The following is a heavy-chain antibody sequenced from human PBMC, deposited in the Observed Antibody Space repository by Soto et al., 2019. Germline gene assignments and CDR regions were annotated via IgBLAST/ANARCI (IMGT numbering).Heavy chain of an antibody. Sequence: EVQLLESGGGLVQPGGSLRLSCAASGFTFSSYAMSWVRQAPGKGLELVSAISGSGGSTYYADSVKGRFTISRDNSKNTLYLQMNSLRAEDTAVYYCANPTLGVVAANNAFDIWGQGTMVTVSS. D-gene: IGHD2-15*01. CDR1: GFTFSSYA. J-gene: IGHJ3*02. CDR2: ISGSGGST. V-gene: IGHV3-23*01. CDR3: ANPTLGVVAANNAFDI.